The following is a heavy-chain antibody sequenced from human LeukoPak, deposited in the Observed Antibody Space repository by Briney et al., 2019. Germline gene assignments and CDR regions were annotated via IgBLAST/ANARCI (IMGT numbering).Heavy chain of an antibody. V-gene: IGHV3-23*01. D-gene: IGHD3-22*01. Sequence: PGGSLRLSCAASGFTFSTYAMSWVRQAPGKGLEWVSAISDSGGSTYYADSVRGRFTISRDNSKNTPYLQMNSLRAEDTAVYYCAKGHTDSSRYSFLYGFDYWGQGTLVTVSS. J-gene: IGHJ4*02. CDR1: GFTFSTYA. CDR2: ISDSGGST. CDR3: AKGHTDSSRYSFLYGFDY.